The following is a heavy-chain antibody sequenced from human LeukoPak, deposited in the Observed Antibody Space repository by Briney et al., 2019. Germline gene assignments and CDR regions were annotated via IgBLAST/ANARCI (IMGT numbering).Heavy chain of an antibody. CDR2: INPSGGST. Sequence: ASVKVSCKASGYTFTSYYMHWVRQAPGQGLEWMGIINPSGGSTSYAQKFQGRVTMTRDTSTSTVYMELSSLRSEDTAVYYCARDPPPGSSWYFRDYFDYWGQGTLVTVSS. V-gene: IGHV1-46*01. CDR1: GYTFTSYY. D-gene: IGHD6-13*01. J-gene: IGHJ4*02. CDR3: ARDPPPGSSWYFRDYFDY.